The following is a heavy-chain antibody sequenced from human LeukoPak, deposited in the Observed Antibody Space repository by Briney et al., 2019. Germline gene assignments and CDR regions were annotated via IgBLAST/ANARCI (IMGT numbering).Heavy chain of an antibody. Sequence: PGGSLGLSCAASGFTFSSYAMSWVRQAPGKGLEWVSAISGSGGSTYYADSVKGRFTISRDNSKNTLYLQMNSLRAEDTAVYYCAKDRNYYDSSGYNDYWGQGTLVTVSS. CDR1: GFTFSSYA. D-gene: IGHD3-22*01. CDR2: ISGSGGST. J-gene: IGHJ4*02. CDR3: AKDRNYYDSSGYNDY. V-gene: IGHV3-23*01.